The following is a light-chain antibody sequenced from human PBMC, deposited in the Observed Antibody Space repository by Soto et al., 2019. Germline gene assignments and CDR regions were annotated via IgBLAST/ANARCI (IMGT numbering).Light chain of an antibody. CDR2: GAS. CDR1: QSVSSSY. CDR3: QQYCTSLWT. V-gene: IGKV3-20*01. J-gene: IGKJ1*01. Sequence: EIVLTQSPGTLSLSPGERATLSCRASQSVSSSYLAWYQQKPGQAPSLPMYGASNRATGLPDRFSGSGSGTVFTLTISRLEPEDFAVYHCQQYCTSLWTFGQGTTVEIK.